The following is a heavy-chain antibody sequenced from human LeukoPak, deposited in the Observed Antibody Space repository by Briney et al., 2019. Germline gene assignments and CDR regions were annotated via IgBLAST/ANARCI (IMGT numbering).Heavy chain of an antibody. CDR2: RYYRGST. V-gene: IGHV4-59*01. D-gene: IGHD2-2*01. J-gene: IGHJ4*02. CDR1: GGSISSSY. Sequence: SETLSLTCTVSGGSISSSYWSWIRQPPGKGLEWIGYRYYRGSTNYNPSLQSRITISLDTSKNQFSLKLSSVTAADTAVYYCAREYCSSSSCYFDYWGQGTLVTVSS. CDR3: AREYCSSSSCYFDY.